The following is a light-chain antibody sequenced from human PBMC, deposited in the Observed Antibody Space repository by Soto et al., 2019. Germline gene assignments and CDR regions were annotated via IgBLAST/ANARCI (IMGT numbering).Light chain of an antibody. CDR2: AAS. CDR1: QDISNS. CDR3: QHYDNLPPT. Sequence: DIQMTQSPSSLSAFVGDRVTITCQASQDISNSLNWYQQKPGKAPKLLIYAASNLETGVPSRFSGGGSGTDFTFTISSLQPEDIAAYYCQHYDNLPPTFGPGTTVDIK. J-gene: IGKJ3*01. V-gene: IGKV1-33*01.